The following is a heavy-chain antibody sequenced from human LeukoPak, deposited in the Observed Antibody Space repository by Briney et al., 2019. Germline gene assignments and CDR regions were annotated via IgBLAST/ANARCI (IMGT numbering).Heavy chain of an antibody. Sequence: PSETLSLTCAVHGGSFSGYYWSWIRQPPGKGLEWIGEINHSGSTNYNPSLKSRVTISADTSKNQFSLKLSSVTAADTAVYYCASLRLGYCSSTSCYDAFDIWGQGTMVTVSS. CDR3: ASLRLGYCSSTSCYDAFDI. CDR2: INHSGST. V-gene: IGHV4-34*01. CDR1: GGSFSGYY. J-gene: IGHJ3*02. D-gene: IGHD2-2*01.